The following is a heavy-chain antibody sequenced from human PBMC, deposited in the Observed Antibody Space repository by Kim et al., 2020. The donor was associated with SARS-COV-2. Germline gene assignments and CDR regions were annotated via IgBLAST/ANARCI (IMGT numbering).Heavy chain of an antibody. D-gene: IGHD3-10*01. V-gene: IGHV3-30-3*01. CDR2: ISYDGSNK. CDR3: ARDRGLDYYGSGSYYDY. J-gene: IGHJ4*02. Sequence: GGSLRLSCAASGFTFSSYAMHWVRQAPGKGLEWVAVISYDGSNKYYADSVKGRFTISRDNSKNTLYLQMNSLRAEDTAVYYCARDRGLDYYGSGSYYDYWGQITLVTVSS. CDR1: GFTFSSYA.